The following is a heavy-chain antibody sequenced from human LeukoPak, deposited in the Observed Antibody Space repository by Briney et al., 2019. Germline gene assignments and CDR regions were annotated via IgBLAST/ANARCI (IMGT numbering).Heavy chain of an antibody. V-gene: IGHV3-30*03. Sequence: GGSLRLSCAASGFTFSSYVMHWVRQAPGRGLEWVAVISYDGSNKYYADSVKGRFTISRDNSKNTLYLQMNSLRAEDTAVYYCARPSSWYDYWGQGTLVTVSS. CDR2: ISYDGSNK. J-gene: IGHJ4*02. D-gene: IGHD6-13*01. CDR3: ARPSSWYDY. CDR1: GFTFSSYV.